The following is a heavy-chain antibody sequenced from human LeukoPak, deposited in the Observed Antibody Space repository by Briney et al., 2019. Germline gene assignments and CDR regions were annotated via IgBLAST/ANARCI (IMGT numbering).Heavy chain of an antibody. CDR2: IYYSGST. CDR1: GGSISSYY. V-gene: IGHV4-59*08. CDR3: ARMVVVVVAATPRHWFDP. D-gene: IGHD2-15*01. J-gene: IGHJ5*02. Sequence: SETLSLTCTVSGGSISSYYWSWIRQPPGKGLEWIGYIYYSGSTNYNPSLKSRVTISVDTSKNQFSLKLSSVTAADTAVYYCARMVVVVVAATPRHWFDPWGQGTLVTVSS.